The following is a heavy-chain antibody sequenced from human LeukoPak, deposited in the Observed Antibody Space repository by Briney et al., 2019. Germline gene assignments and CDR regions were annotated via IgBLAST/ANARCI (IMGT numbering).Heavy chain of an antibody. CDR3: AREETSDAFDI. V-gene: IGHV1-69*06. J-gene: IGHJ3*02. D-gene: IGHD2-2*01. CDR2: IIPIFGTA. Sequence: SVKVSCKASGGTFSSYAISWVRQAPGQGLEWTGGIIPIFGTANYAQKFQGRVTITADKSTSTAYMELSSLRSEDTAVYYCAREETSDAFDIWGQGTMVTVSS. CDR1: GGTFSSYA.